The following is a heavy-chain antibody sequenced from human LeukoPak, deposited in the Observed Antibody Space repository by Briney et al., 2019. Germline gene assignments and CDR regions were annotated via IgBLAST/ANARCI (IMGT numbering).Heavy chain of an antibody. V-gene: IGHV1-2*02. Sequence: GASVKVSCKASGYTFTGYYMHWVRQAPGQGLEWMGWINPNSGGTNYAQKFQGRVTMTRDTSISTAYMELSRLRSDDTAVYYCARNFVYSSSWLDDYWGQGTLVTVSS. CDR2: INPNSGGT. CDR1: GYTFTGYY. J-gene: IGHJ4*02. D-gene: IGHD6-13*01. CDR3: ARNFVYSSSWLDDY.